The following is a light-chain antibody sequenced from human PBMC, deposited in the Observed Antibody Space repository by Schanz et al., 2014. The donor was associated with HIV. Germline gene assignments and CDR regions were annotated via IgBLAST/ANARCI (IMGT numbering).Light chain of an antibody. J-gene: IGLJ3*02. CDR2: DVS. V-gene: IGLV2-8*01. CDR3: SSYAGSNNLV. Sequence: QSALTQPPAASGSPGQSVTISCTEASGDVSVHNYVSWYQQHPGKAPKLIIFDVSERPSAVPDRFSGSKSGTSASLAITGLQAEDEADYYCSSYAGSNNLVFGGGTKVIVL. CDR1: SGDVSVHNY.